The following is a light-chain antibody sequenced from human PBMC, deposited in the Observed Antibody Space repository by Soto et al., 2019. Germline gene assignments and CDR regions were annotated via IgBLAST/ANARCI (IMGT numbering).Light chain of an antibody. J-gene: IGLJ1*01. CDR2: SNN. V-gene: IGLV1-44*01. CDR3: AAWDDILNGYV. Sequence: QSLMNQTPYVSGTPGQRFSISCSGILSNIGRNSVSWFQHLPGTAPKLLIYSNNQRPSGVAGRFSGSKSGTSASLAISGLQSEDEADYYCAAWDDILNGYVFGTGTKVTVL. CDR1: LSNIGRNS.